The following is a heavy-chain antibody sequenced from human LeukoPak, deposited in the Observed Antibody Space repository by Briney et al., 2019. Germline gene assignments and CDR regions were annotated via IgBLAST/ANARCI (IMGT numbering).Heavy chain of an antibody. CDR3: GRDGSGSPDY. CDR2: ISSSGSNK. Sequence: GGSLRLSCAASGFTFSDYYMSWIRQAPGKGLEWVSYISSSGSNKYYADSVKGRFTISRDNAKESLYLQMSSLRAEDTAVYYCGRDGSGSPDYWGQGTLVTVSS. J-gene: IGHJ4*02. CDR1: GFTFSDYY. D-gene: IGHD5-12*01. V-gene: IGHV3-11*01.